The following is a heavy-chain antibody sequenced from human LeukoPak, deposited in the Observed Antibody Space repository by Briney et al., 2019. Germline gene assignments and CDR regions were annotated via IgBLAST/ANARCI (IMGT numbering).Heavy chain of an antibody. J-gene: IGHJ4*02. CDR1: GFTSSSYS. V-gene: IGHV3-48*04. CDR3: ARGLGATTGGSGY. Sequence: PGGSLRLSCTASGFTSSSYSMNWVRQAPGEGLEWVSYISGRSSNIYYADSVKGRLTISRDDAKNSLYLQINSLRADETAVYYCARGLGATTGGSGYCGQGTLVTVSS. D-gene: IGHD1-26*01. CDR2: ISGRSSNI.